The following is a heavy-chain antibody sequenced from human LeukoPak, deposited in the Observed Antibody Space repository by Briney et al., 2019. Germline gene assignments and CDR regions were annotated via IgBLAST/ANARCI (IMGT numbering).Heavy chain of an antibody. Sequence: PSETLSLTCTVSGGSISSSSYYWGWIRQPPGKGLEWIGSIYYSGSTYYNPSLKSRVTRSVDTSKNQFSLKLSSVTAADTAVYYCARASIPRYDFWSGYTAFDIWGQGTMVTVSS. D-gene: IGHD3-3*01. J-gene: IGHJ3*02. CDR3: ARASIPRYDFWSGYTAFDI. CDR1: GGSISSSSYY. V-gene: IGHV4-39*07. CDR2: IYYSGST.